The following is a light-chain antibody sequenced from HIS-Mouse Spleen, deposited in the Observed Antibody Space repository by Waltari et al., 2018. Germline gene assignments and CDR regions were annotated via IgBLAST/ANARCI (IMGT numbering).Light chain of an antibody. Sequence: QSVLTQPPSVSAAPGQKVTISCSGSSSNSGNNYVSWYQQPPGKAPKLLIYDNNKRPSGIPDRFSGSKSGTSATLGITGLQTGDEADYYCGTWDSSLSAGGVFGGGTKLTVL. J-gene: IGLJ3*02. CDR3: GTWDSSLSAGGV. CDR1: SSNSGNNY. V-gene: IGLV1-51*01. CDR2: DNN.